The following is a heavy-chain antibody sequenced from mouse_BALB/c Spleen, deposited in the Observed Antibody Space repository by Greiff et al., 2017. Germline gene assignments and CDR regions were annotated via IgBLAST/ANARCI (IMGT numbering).Heavy chain of an antibody. CDR1: GYSITSDYA. V-gene: IGHV3-2*02. Sequence: EVQLVESGPGLVKPSQSLSLTCTVTGYSITSDYAWNWIRQFPGNKLEWMGYISYSGSTSYNPSLKSRISITRDTSKNQFFLQLNSVTTEDTATYYCARSGLLLDAMDYWGQGTSVTVSS. CDR2: ISYSGST. D-gene: IGHD2-1*01. J-gene: IGHJ4*01. CDR3: ARSGLLLDAMDY.